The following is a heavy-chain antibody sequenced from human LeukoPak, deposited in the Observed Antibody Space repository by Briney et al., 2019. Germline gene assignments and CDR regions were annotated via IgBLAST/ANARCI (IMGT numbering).Heavy chain of an antibody. J-gene: IGHJ4*02. V-gene: IGHV4-59*08. CDR2: IYYSGST. CDR3: AKVSDRDSSGYYWGFEY. D-gene: IGHD3-22*01. Sequence: SETLSLTCTVSGGSISGYYWSWIRQPPGKGLECIGYIYYSGSTNYNPSLKSRVAISVDTSRNQFSLKLTSVTAADTAVYYCAKVSDRDSSGYYWGFEYWGQGTLVTVSS. CDR1: GGSISGYY.